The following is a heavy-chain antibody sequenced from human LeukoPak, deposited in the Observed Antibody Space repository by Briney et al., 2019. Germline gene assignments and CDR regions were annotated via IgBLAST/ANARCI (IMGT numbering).Heavy chain of an antibody. CDR1: GFTFSNAW. Sequence: GGPLRLSCAASGFTFSNAWMSWVRQAPGKGLEWVGRIKSQIDGGTTDYAAPVKGRFTISRDDSKDTVYLQMNSLKTEDTAVYYCATRIMITFGGVIVYYYFDYWGQGTLATVSS. J-gene: IGHJ4*02. CDR3: ATRIMITFGGVIVYYYFDY. D-gene: IGHD3-16*02. V-gene: IGHV3-15*01. CDR2: IKSQIDGGTT.